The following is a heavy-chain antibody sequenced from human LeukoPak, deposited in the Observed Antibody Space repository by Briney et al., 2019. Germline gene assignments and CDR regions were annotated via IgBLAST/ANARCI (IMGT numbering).Heavy chain of an antibody. CDR3: ARVWGTMVRGVIQNWFDP. Sequence: ASETPSLTCTVSGGSIRSSNYYWGWIRQPPGKGLEWIGTLYYSGSTYYNPSLKSRVTISVDTSKNQFSLKLSSVTAADTAVYYCARVWGTMVRGVIQNWFDPWGQGTLVTVSS. V-gene: IGHV4-39*07. CDR2: LYYSGST. D-gene: IGHD3-10*01. J-gene: IGHJ5*02. CDR1: GGSIRSSNYY.